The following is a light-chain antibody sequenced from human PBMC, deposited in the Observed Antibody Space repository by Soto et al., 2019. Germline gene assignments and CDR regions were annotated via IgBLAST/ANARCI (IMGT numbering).Light chain of an antibody. CDR2: EVN. J-gene: IGLJ2*01. CDR3: SSYTTTTTRVV. V-gene: IGLV2-14*01. CDR1: SSDVGDSNY. Sequence: QSALTQPASVSGSPGQSITISCTGSSSDVGDSNYVSWYQQHPGKAPKLIIYEVNNRPSGVSARFSGSKSGYTASLTISGLQAEDEADYYCSSYTTTTTRVVFGGGTQLTVL.